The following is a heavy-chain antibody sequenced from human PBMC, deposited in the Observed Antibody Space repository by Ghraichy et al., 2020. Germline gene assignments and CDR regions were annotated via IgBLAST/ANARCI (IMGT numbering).Heavy chain of an antibody. CDR1: GFTFSSYA. J-gene: IGHJ2*01. Sequence: GGSLRLSCAASGFTFSSYAMSWVRQAPGKGLEWVSAISGSGGSTYYADSVKGRFTISRDNSKNTLYLQMNSLRAEDTAVYYCAKGYGDYVIKKRNWYFDLWGRGTLVTVSS. CDR2: ISGSGGST. V-gene: IGHV3-23*01. D-gene: IGHD4-17*01. CDR3: AKGYGDYVIKKRNWYFDL.